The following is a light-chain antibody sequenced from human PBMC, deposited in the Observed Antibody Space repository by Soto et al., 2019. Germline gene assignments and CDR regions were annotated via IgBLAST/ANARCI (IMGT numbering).Light chain of an antibody. Sequence: DISRSPGTLCASVGDRVTITCRASQMIYTWLAWYQQKPGKAPKLLIYEASSLDVGVPSRFSGSGSGTEFTLTISSLQPDDFATYYCQQYNTFWTFGQGTKV. V-gene: IGKV1-5*03. J-gene: IGKJ1*01. CDR2: EAS. CDR1: QMIYTW. CDR3: QQYNTFWT.